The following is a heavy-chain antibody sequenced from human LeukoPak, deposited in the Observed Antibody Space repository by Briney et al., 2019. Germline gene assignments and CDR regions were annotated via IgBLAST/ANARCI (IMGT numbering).Heavy chain of an antibody. J-gene: IGHJ4*02. CDR2: IYYSGST. CDR1: GGSISSSSYY. V-gene: IGHV4-39*01. Sequence: HPSETLSLTCTVSGGSISSSSYYWGWIRQPPGKGLEWIGSIYYSGSTYYNPSLKSRGTISVDTSKNQFSLKLSSVTAADTAVYYCARHRLAAAVDYPWDYWGQGTLVTVSS. D-gene: IGHD6-13*01. CDR3: ARHRLAAAVDYPWDY.